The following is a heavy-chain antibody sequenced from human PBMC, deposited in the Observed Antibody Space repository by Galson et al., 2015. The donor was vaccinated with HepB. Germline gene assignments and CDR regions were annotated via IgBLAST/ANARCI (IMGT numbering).Heavy chain of an antibody. CDR3: AAMGWGYGDYELWGMDV. Sequence: SVKVSCKASGFTFTSSAMQWVRQARGQRLEWIGWIVVGSGNKSYAQKFQERVTITRDMSTSTAYMEVSSLRAEDTAVYYWAAMGWGYGDYELWGMDVWGQGTTVTVSS. V-gene: IGHV1-58*02. CDR1: GFTFTSSA. CDR2: IVVGSGNK. J-gene: IGHJ6*02. D-gene: IGHD4-17*01.